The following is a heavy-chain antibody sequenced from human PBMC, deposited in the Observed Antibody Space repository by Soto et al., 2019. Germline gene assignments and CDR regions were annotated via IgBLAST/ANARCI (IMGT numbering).Heavy chain of an antibody. V-gene: IGHV1-69*01. Sequence: VQLMQSGAEVKKPGSSVKVSCKASGGTFSSHSINWVRQAPGQGLEWMGGAISLFGTANYAHNFMGSVTITAHQSTSTAYMKLNSLRSDDTAVHYSAREVGYGNFSAALLDWGQGTLVTVSS. CDR1: GGTFSSHS. J-gene: IGHJ4*02. CDR2: AISLFGTA. D-gene: IGHD4-17*01. CDR3: AREVGYGNFSAALLD.